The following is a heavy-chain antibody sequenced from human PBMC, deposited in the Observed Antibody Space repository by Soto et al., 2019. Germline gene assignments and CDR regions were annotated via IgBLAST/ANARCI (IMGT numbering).Heavy chain of an antibody. CDR2: IYHSGST. J-gene: IGHJ4*02. D-gene: IGHD6-13*01. CDR3: ARAGYSSSWPFDY. Sequence: PSETLSLTCAVSGYSISSGYYWGWIRQPPGKGLEWIGSIYHSGSTYYNPSLKSRVTISVDTSKNQFSLKLSSVTAADTAVYYCARAGYSSSWPFDYWGQGTLVTVSS. V-gene: IGHV4-38-2*01. CDR1: GYSISSGYY.